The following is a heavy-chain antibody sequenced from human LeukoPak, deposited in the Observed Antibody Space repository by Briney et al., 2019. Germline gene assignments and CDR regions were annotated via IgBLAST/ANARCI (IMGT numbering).Heavy chain of an antibody. D-gene: IGHD3-3*01. J-gene: IGHJ6*03. CDR2: IDPSSGGT. V-gene: IGHV1-2*02. Sequence: ASVKVSCKASGYTFSGYHMHWVRQAPGQGLEWMGWIDPSSGGTSYVQKFQGRVTMTRDTSVSTAYMDLRTLRSDDTAVYYCARDFWSGHSGVYYYYMDVWGKGTTVIVSS. CDR1: GYTFSGYH. CDR3: ARDFWSGHSGVYYYYMDV.